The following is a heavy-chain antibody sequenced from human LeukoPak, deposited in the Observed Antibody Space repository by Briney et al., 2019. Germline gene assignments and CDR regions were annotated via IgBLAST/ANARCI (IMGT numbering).Heavy chain of an antibody. CDR3: AKDLTVGATIDWFDP. Sequence: PGGSLRLSCAASGFTLSSYGMHWVRQAPGTGLEWVAVKWDDGINKDYADSVMGRFTISRDNSKNTLYLQMNRLRAEATAVYYCAKDLTVGATIDWFDPWGQGTLVTVSS. CDR2: KWDDGINK. CDR1: GFTLSSYG. V-gene: IGHV3-33*06. D-gene: IGHD1-26*01. J-gene: IGHJ5*02.